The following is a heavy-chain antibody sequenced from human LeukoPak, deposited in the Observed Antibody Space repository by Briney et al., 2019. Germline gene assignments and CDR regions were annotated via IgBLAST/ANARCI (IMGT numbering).Heavy chain of an antibody. CDR1: GFTFHNTW. J-gene: IGHJ4*02. V-gene: IGHV3-15*01. Sequence: GGSLRLSCSTSGFTFHNTWMSWVRQAPGKGLQWVARIKSNPDGGTKDYAPPVEGRFSISRDDSRNTLSLQMNNLETEDTAVYYCTTDRFDWGQGTLVSVSS. CDR3: TTDRFD. CDR2: IKSNPDGGTK. D-gene: IGHD3-16*01.